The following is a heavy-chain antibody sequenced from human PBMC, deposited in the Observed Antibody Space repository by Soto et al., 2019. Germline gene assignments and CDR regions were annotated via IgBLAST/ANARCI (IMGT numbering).Heavy chain of an antibody. Sequence: SETLSLTCAVYGGSFSGYYWSWIRQPPGKGLEWIGEINHSGSTNYNPSLKSRVTISVDTSKNQFSLKLSSVTAADTAVDYCARAQGSGCLVSWGQGTLVTVSS. CDR2: INHSGST. CDR1: GGSFSGYY. J-gene: IGHJ4*02. V-gene: IGHV4-34*01. CDR3: ARAQGSGCLVS. D-gene: IGHD3-10*01.